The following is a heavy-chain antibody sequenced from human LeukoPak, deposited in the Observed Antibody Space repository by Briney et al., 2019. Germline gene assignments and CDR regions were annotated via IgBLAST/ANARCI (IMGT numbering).Heavy chain of an antibody. D-gene: IGHD3-9*01. CDR1: GYTFTSYY. J-gene: IGHJ4*02. Sequence: ASVEVSCRASGYTFTSYYMHWVRQAPGQGLEWMGIINPSGGSTSYAQKFQGRVTMTRDTSTSTVYMELSSLRSEDTAVYYCAISPVLRYFDYWGQGTLVTVSS. CDR2: INPSGGST. V-gene: IGHV1-46*01. CDR3: AISPVLRYFDY.